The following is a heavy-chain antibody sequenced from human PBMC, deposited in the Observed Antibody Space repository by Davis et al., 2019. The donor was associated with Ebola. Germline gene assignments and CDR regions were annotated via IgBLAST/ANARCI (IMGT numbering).Heavy chain of an antibody. CDR3: ASYHCSSTSCKGSYFDY. D-gene: IGHD2-2*01. CDR1: GGSISSSNW. V-gene: IGHV4-4*02. J-gene: IGHJ4*02. CDR2: IYHSGST. Sequence: PSETLSLTCAVSGGSISSSNWWSWVRQPPGKGLEWIGEIYHSGSTNYNPSLKSRVTISVDKSKNQFSLKLSSVTAADTAVYYCASYHCSSTSCKGSYFDYWGQGTLVTVSS.